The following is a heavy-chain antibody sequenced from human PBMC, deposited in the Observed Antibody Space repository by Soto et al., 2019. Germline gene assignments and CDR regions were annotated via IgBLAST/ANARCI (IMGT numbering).Heavy chain of an antibody. CDR3: AKGGYGKSYYFDY. CDR2: ISYDGSNK. V-gene: IGHV3-30*18. J-gene: IGHJ4*02. D-gene: IGHD5-12*01. Sequence: GSLRLSCAASGFTFSSYGMHWVRQAPGKGLEWVAVISYDGSNKYYADSVKGRFTISRDNSKNTLYLQMNSLRAEDTAVYYCAKGGYGKSYYFDYWGQGTLVTVSS. CDR1: GFTFSSYG.